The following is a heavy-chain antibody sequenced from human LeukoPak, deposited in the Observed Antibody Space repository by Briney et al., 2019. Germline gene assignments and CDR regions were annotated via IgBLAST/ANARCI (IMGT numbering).Heavy chain of an antibody. CDR1: GYTFTSYD. D-gene: IGHD3-3*01. V-gene: IGHV1-8*03. CDR2: MNPNSGNT. J-gene: IGHJ4*02. CDR3: AITTIFGVVIEGYYFDY. Sequence: ASVKVSCKASGYTFTSYDINWVRQATGQGLEWMGWMNPNSGNTGYAQKFQGRVTITRNTSIGTAYMELSSLRSEDTAVYYCAITTIFGVVIEGYYFDYWGQGTLVTVSS.